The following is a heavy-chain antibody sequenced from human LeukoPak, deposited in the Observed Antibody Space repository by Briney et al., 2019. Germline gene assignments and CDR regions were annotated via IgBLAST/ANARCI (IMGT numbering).Heavy chain of an antibody. CDR3: ARPALYYDFWSGYYSPGAFDI. J-gene: IGHJ3*02. D-gene: IGHD3-3*01. Sequence: GGSLRLSCAASGFTFSSYAMHWVRQAPGKGLEWVAVISYDGSNKYYADSVKGRFTISRDNSKNTLYLQMNSLRAEDTAVYYCARPALYYDFWSGYYSPGAFDIWGQGTMVTVSS. CDR2: ISYDGSNK. V-gene: IGHV3-30*14. CDR1: GFTFSSYA.